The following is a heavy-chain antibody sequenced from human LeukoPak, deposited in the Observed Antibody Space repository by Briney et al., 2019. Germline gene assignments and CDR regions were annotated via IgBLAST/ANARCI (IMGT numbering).Heavy chain of an antibody. J-gene: IGHJ4*02. V-gene: IGHV3-11*01. D-gene: IGHD6-13*01. CDR1: GFTFSDYY. CDR3: AGAGIAAAGFDY. Sequence: RSGGSLRPSCAASGFTFSDYYMSWIRQAPGKGLEWVSYISSSGSTIYYADSVKGRFTISRDNAKNSLYLQMNSLRAEDTAVYYCAGAGIAAAGFDYWGQGTLVTVSS. CDR2: ISSSGSTI.